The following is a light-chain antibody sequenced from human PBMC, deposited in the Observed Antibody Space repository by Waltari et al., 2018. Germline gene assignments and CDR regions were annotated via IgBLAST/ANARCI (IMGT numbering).Light chain of an antibody. Sequence: QSALTQPASVSGSPGQSITISCTGTSSDVGFYNLVSWYQQHPGKAPELVVYEVISRPSGVSNRFSCSKSGNTASLTISGLQAEDEADYYCCSYAGRNIWVCGGGTKLTVL. J-gene: IGLJ3*02. CDR1: SSDVGFYNL. CDR3: CSYAGRNIWV. V-gene: IGLV2-23*02. CDR2: EVI.